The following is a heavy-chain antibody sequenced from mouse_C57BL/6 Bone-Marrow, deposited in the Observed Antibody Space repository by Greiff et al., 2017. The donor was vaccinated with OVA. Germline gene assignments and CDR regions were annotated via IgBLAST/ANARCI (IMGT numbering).Heavy chain of an antibody. CDR1: GYTFTDYE. CDR2: IDPETGGT. D-gene: IGHD4-1*01. V-gene: IGHV1-15*01. J-gene: IGHJ1*03. Sequence: VQGVESGAELVRPGASVTLSCKASGYTFTDYEMHWVKQTPVHGLEWIGAIDPETGGTAYNQKFKGKAILTADKSSSTAYMELRSLTSEDSAVYYCTRPGTGYWYFDVWGTGTTVTVSS. CDR3: TRPGTGYWYFDV.